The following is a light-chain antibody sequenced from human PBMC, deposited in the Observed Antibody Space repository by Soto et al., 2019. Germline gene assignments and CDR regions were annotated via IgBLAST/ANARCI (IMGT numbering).Light chain of an antibody. CDR1: QSVSRY. CDR2: DAS. J-gene: IGKJ5*01. Sequence: EIVLTQSPATLSLSPGERATLSCMASQSVSRYLAWYQQKPGQAPRLLIYDASNRATGIPARFSGSGSGTNFTLTISSLEPEDFAVYYCQQRSNWPPITFGQGTRLQNK. V-gene: IGKV3-11*01. CDR3: QQRSNWPPIT.